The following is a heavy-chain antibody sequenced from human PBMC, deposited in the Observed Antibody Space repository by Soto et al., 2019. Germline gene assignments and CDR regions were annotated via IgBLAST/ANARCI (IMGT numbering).Heavy chain of an antibody. CDR2: IYYSGST. CDR3: ANYPTTVTSDY. V-gene: IGHV4-61*01. J-gene: IGHJ4*02. CDR1: GGSVSSGSYY. Sequence: XXTLSLPCTVSGGSVSSGSYYWSFIRQPPGKGLEWIGYIYYSGSTNYNPSLKSRVTISVDTSKNQFSLKLRPVTAADTAVYYCANYPTTVTSDYWGQGTLVTVSS. D-gene: IGHD4-17*01.